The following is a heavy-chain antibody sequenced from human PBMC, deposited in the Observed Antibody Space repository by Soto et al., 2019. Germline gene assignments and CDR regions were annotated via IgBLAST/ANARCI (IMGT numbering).Heavy chain of an antibody. J-gene: IGHJ6*02. CDR2: ISYDGSNK. CDR1: GFTFSSYG. D-gene: IGHD2-2*01. CDR3: ANSRPYYYYGMDV. V-gene: IGHV3-30*18. Sequence: GGSLRLSCAASGFTFSSYGMHWVRQAPGKGLEWVAVISYDGSNKYYADPVKGRFTISRDNSKNTLYLQMNSLRAEDTAVYYCANSRPYYYYGMDVWGQGTTVTVSS.